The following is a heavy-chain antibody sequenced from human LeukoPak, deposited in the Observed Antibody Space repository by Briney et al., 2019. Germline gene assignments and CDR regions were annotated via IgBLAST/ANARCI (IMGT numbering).Heavy chain of an antibody. Sequence: GGSLRLSCAASGFTFSSCSMNWVRQAPGRGLEWVASISSSRSYIYYADSVKGRFTISRDNAKNSLYLQMNSLRAEDTAVYYCARDDGGYCSSTSCYLGWFDPWGQGTLVTVSS. CDR2: ISSSRSYI. D-gene: IGHD2-2*03. J-gene: IGHJ5*02. CDR3: ARDDGGYCSSTSCYLGWFDP. CDR1: GFTFSSCS. V-gene: IGHV3-21*01.